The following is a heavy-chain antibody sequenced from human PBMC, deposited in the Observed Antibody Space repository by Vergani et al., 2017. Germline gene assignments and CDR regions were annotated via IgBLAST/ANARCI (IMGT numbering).Heavy chain of an antibody. CDR2: IHPADSDT. J-gene: IGHJ4*02. Sequence: EVQLVQSGAEVKKPGESLKISCQISGYSYTNYWIGWVRQMPGKGLEWMGIIHPADSDTRYSPSFQGQVTISVDKSISTAYLQRGSLKASDSAMYYCARLYGRDSSGSKYFDYWGQGTLGTVSS. V-gene: IGHV5-51*01. D-gene: IGHD3-22*01. CDR3: ARLYGRDSSGSKYFDY. CDR1: GYSYTNYW.